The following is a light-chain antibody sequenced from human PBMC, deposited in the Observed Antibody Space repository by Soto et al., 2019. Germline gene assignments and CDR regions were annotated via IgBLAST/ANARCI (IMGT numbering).Light chain of an antibody. CDR2: GAT. CDR3: QQYDKWPLT. J-gene: IGKJ4*01. CDR1: QSVTSN. V-gene: IGKV3-15*01. Sequence: EILMTQSPATLSESPGERATLSCRASQSVTSNLAWFQQKPGQAPRLLIYGATSTATGVPARFSGTGSGTEFPLTISTLQSEDFAIYYCQQYDKWPLTFGGGTKVEIK.